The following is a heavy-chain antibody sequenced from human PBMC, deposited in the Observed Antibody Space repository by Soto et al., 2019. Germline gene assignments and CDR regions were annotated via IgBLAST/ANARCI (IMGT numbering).Heavy chain of an antibody. J-gene: IGHJ4*02. CDR3: ARAHTGLYYYGSGSYPPFDY. CDR2: IYYSGST. V-gene: IGHV4-31*03. CDR1: GGSISSGGYY. Sequence: PSETLSLTCTVSGGSISSGGYYWSWIRQHPGKGLEWIGYIYYSGSTYYNPSLKSRVTISVDTSKNQFSLKLSSVTAADTAVYYCARAHTGLYYYGSGSYPPFDYWGQGTLVTVSS. D-gene: IGHD3-10*01.